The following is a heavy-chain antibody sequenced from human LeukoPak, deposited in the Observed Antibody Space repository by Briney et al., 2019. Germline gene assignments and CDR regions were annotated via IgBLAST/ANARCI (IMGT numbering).Heavy chain of an antibody. J-gene: IGHJ5*02. V-gene: IGHV3-33*06. Sequence: GGSLRLSCAASGFTFSSYGMHWVRQAPDKGLEWVAVIWYDGSNKYYADSVKGRFTISRDNSKNTLYLQMSSLRAEDTAVYYCAKDRDSRGGGFDPWGQGTLVTVSS. CDR2: IWYDGSNK. CDR3: AKDRDSRGGGFDP. D-gene: IGHD6-19*01. CDR1: GFTFSSYG.